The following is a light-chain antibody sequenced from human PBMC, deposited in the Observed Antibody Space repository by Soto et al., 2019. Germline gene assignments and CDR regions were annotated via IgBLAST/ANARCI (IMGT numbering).Light chain of an antibody. Sequence: DIQMTPSPSSLSASVGDRVTITCQASQNINNYLNWYQQKPGRAPKLLIYDASNLEAGVPSRFRGSGSGTDFTFTISRLQPEDIATYYCQQYENLPTLGQGTRLEIK. CDR2: DAS. CDR1: QNINNY. CDR3: QQYENLPT. V-gene: IGKV1-33*01. J-gene: IGKJ5*01.